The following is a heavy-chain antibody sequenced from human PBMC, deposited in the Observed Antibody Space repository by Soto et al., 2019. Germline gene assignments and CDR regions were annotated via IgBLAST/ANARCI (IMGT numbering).Heavy chain of an antibody. J-gene: IGHJ4*02. CDR1: GGSISSSSYY. Sequence: SETLSLTCTVSGGSISSSSYYWGWIRQPPGKGLEWIGSIYYSGSTYYNPSLKSRVTISVDTSKNQFSLKLSSVTAADTAVYFCASHAVQCSCFTDYWGQGTQVTVSS. CDR3: ASHAVQCSCFTDY. V-gene: IGHV4-39*01. CDR2: IYYSGST. D-gene: IGHD6-19*01.